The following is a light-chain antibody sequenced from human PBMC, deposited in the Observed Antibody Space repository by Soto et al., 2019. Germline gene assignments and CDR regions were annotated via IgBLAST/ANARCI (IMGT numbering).Light chain of an antibody. V-gene: IGKV3-20*01. CDR2: GAS. CDR1: QSVSSN. Sequence: EMVLTQSPDTLSVSPGERASLSCRASQSVSSNLAWYQQKPGQAPRLLIYGASNRATGIPDRFSGSGSGTDFTLTISRLEPEDFAVYYCQQYGSSGTFGQGTKVDIK. CDR3: QQYGSSGT. J-gene: IGKJ1*01.